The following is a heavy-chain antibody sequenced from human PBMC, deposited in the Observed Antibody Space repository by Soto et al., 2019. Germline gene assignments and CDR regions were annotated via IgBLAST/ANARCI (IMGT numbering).Heavy chain of an antibody. Sequence: EVQLLESGGGLVQPGGSLRLSCAASGFTFSSYAMSWVRQAPGKGLEWVSAISGSGGSTYYADSVKGRFTISRDNSKNPLYLQMNSLRAEDTAVYYCAKVLGGIVGATGGVYWGQGTLVTVSS. CDR1: GFTFSSYA. V-gene: IGHV3-23*01. J-gene: IGHJ4*02. D-gene: IGHD1-26*01. CDR2: ISGSGGST. CDR3: AKVLGGIVGATGGVY.